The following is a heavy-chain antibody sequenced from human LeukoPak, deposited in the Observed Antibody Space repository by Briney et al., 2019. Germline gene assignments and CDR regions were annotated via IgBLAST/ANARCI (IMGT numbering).Heavy chain of an antibody. J-gene: IGHJ6*02. Sequence: RASVKVSCKASGYTFTGYYMHWVRQAPGQGLEWMGWINPNSGGTNYAQKFQGRVTMTRDTSISTAYMELSRLRSDDTAVYYCARDWIAVAAAGIVGDWGQGTTVTVSS. CDR3: ARDWIAVAAAGIVGD. CDR2: INPNSGGT. D-gene: IGHD6-19*01. CDR1: GYTFTGYY. V-gene: IGHV1-2*02.